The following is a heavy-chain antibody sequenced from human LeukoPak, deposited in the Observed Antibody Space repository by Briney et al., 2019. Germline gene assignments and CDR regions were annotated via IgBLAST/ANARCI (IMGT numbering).Heavy chain of an antibody. Sequence: ASVKVSCKASGYTFTSYGISWVRQAPGQGLEWMGWISAYNGNTKYAQKLQGRVTMTTDTSTSTAHMELRSLKSDDTAVYYCARERSDAFDIWGQGTMVTVSS. V-gene: IGHV1-18*01. CDR3: ARERSDAFDI. CDR1: GYTFTSYG. CDR2: ISAYNGNT. J-gene: IGHJ3*02.